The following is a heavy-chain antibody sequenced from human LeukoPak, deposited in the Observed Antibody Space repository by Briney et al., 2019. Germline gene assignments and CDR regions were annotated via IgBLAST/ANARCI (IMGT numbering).Heavy chain of an antibody. CDR2: IYTSGST. D-gene: IGHD6-6*01. CDR3: ARDSSSYSLDY. CDR1: GGSISSGSYY. V-gene: IGHV4-61*02. J-gene: IGHJ4*02. Sequence: SETLSLTCTVSGGSISSGSYYWSWIRQPAGKGLEWIGRIYTSGSTNYNPSLKSRVTISVDTSKNQFSLKLSSVTAADTAVYYCARDSSSYSLDYWGQGTLVTVS.